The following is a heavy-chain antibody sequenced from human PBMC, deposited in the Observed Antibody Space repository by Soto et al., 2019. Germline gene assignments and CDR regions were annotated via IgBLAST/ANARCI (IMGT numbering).Heavy chain of an antibody. J-gene: IGHJ5*02. CDR1: GGSISSSSYF. Sequence: PSETLSLTCSVSGGSISSSSYFWGWIRQPPGKGLEWIGSIYYSGSTYYNPSLKSRVTVSVDTSKNQFSLKLSSVTAADTAVYYCARHPSDFWFAPWGQGTLVPF. CDR3: ARHPSDFWFAP. CDR2: IYYSGST. D-gene: IGHD2-21*01. V-gene: IGHV4-39*01.